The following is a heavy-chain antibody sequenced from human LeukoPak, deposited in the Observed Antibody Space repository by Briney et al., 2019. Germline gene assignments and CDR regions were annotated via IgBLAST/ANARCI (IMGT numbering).Heavy chain of an antibody. CDR1: GYTFTGYY. V-gene: IGHV1-8*02. D-gene: IGHD5-18*01. CDR2: MNPNSGNT. Sequence: ASVKVSCKASGYTFTGYYMHWVRQAPGQGLEWMGWMNPNSGNTDYAQKFQGRVTMTRNTSISTAYMELSSLRSEDTAVYYCARGRIQLWFRWFDPWGQGTLVTVSS. J-gene: IGHJ5*02. CDR3: ARGRIQLWFRWFDP.